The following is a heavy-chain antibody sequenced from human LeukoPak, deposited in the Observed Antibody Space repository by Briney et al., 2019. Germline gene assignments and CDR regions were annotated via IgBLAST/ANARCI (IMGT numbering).Heavy chain of an antibody. CDR2: INHSGST. CDR3: ARAEIKLYNQRRYYFDY. D-gene: IGHD3-16*02. CDR1: GGSFSGYY. J-gene: IGHJ4*02. V-gene: IGHV4-34*01. Sequence: SETLSLTCAVYGGSFSGYYWSWIRQPPGKGLEWIGEINHSGSTNYNPSLESRVTISVDTSKNQFSLKLSSVTAADTAVYYCARAEIKLYNQRRYYFDYWGQGTLVTVAS.